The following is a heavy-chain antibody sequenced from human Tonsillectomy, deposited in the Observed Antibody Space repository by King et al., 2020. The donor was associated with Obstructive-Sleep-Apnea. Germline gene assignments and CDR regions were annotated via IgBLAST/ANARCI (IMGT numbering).Heavy chain of an antibody. J-gene: IGHJ6*02. Sequence: VQLQESGPGLVKPSETLSLTCTVSDCSVSSGRFYWNWIRQPPGKGLEWIGYGYYSGNTNQNPSPKGRVTISVDTSKNQFSLNLTSLTVADTAVYYCAREWSFIAVTGTGGMDVWGQGTTVTVSS. CDR2: GYYSGNT. V-gene: IGHV4-61*01. D-gene: IGHD6-19*01. CDR3: AREWSFIAVTGTGGMDV. CDR1: DCSVSSGRFY.